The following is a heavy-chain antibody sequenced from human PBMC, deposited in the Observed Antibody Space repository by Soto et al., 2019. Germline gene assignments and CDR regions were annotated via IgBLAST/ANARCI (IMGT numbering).Heavy chain of an antibody. CDR2: IYYSGST. J-gene: IGHJ4*02. V-gene: IGHV4-59*08. D-gene: IGHD6-19*01. CDR3: ARHGGSGTSFDY. Sequence: PSETLSLTCSVSVGSISSYYWSWIRQPPGKGLEWIGYIYYSGSTNYNPSLKSRVTISVDTSKNQFSLKLSSVTAADTAVYYCARHGGSGTSFDYWGQGTLVTVSS. CDR1: VGSISSYY.